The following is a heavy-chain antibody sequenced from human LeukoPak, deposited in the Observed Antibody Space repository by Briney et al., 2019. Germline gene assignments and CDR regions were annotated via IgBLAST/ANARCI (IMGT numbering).Heavy chain of an antibody. J-gene: IGHJ6*02. CDR3: ARGYVVYYYYYGMDV. CDR1: GYTFTSYD. D-gene: IGHD2-15*01. V-gene: IGHV1-8*01. Sequence: GASVKVSCKASGYTFTSYDINWVRQATGQGLEWMGWMNPNSGNTGYAQKLQGRVTMTRNTSISTAYMELSSLRSEDTAVYYCARGYVVYYYYYGMDVWGQGTTVTVSS. CDR2: MNPNSGNT.